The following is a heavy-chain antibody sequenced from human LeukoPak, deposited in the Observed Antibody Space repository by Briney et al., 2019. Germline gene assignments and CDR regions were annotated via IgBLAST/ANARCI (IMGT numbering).Heavy chain of an antibody. CDR2: ISSSGSTI. J-gene: IGHJ3*02. D-gene: IGHD3-22*01. CDR3: ARGSTMIRNALDI. V-gene: IGHV3-48*03. Sequence: TGGSLRLSCAASGFTFSSYEMNWVRQAPGKGLEWVSYISSSGSTIYYADSVKGRFTISRDNAKNSLYLQMDSLRVEDTALYYCARGSTMIRNALDIWGQGTMVTVSS. CDR1: GFTFSSYE.